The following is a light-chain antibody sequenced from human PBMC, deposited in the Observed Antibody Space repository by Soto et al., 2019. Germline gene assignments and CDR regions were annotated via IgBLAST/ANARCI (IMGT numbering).Light chain of an antibody. CDR2: EVR. V-gene: IGLV2-14*01. Sequence: QSALTQPASVSGSPGQSITISCTGTNSDIGTYDYVSWYQKYPGTAPKLIMSEVRNRPSGVPSRFSGSKSGTTASLTISGLQAEDEAEYYCAAWDDSLNGYVVGTGTKLTVL. CDR1: NSDIGTYDY. CDR3: AAWDDSLNGYV. J-gene: IGLJ1*01.